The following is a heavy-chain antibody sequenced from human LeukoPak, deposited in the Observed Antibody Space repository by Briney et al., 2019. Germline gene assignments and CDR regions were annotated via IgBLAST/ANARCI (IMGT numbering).Heavy chain of an antibody. CDR2: ISSSGSTI. V-gene: IGHV3-11*01. D-gene: IGHD1-26*01. CDR1: GFTFSDYY. Sequence: GGSLRLSCAASGFTFSDYYMSWIRQAPGPGLEWVSYISSSGSTIYYADSVKGRFTISRDNAKNSLYLQMNSLRAEDTAVYYWARAQRGWELLYYFDYWGQGTLVTVSS. J-gene: IGHJ4*02. CDR3: ARAQRGWELLYYFDY.